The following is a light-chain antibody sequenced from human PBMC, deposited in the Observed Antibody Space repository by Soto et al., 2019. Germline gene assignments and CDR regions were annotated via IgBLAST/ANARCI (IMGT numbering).Light chain of an antibody. J-gene: IGLJ1*01. Sequence: QPVLTQSPSASASLGASVKLTCTLSSGHSSYAIAWHQQQPEKGPRYLMKLNSDGSPSKGDGIPDRFSGSSSGAERYLTISSLQSEDEADYYCQTWGTGIHYVFGTGTKLTVL. CDR2: LNSDGSP. CDR3: QTWGTGIHYV. CDR1: SGHSSYA. V-gene: IGLV4-69*01.